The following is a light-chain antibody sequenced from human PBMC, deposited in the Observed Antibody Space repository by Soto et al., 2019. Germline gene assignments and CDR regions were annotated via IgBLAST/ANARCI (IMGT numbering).Light chain of an antibody. CDR2: EAS. J-gene: IGKJ5*01. CDR3: QQSYSTS. Sequence: DIQMTQSPSSLSASVGDRVTITCRASQSISNFLNWYQQKPGKAPNLLIYEASSLQSGVPSRFSGSGSGTDFTLTISSLQPEDFATYYCQQSYSTSFGQGTRLEIK. CDR1: QSISNF. V-gene: IGKV1-39*01.